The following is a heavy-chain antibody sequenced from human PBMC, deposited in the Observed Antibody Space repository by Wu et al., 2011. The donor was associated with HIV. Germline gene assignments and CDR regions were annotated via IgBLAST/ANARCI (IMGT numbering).Heavy chain of an antibody. CDR1: GYTFTSYN. V-gene: IGHV1-2*02. CDR3: ARTIYYYMDV. Sequence: QVQLVQSGAEVKKPGASVKVSCEASGYTFTSYNISWVRQAPGQGLEWMGWMDPSSGDTGCAQKFQGRVTMTRDTSISTAYMEVSRLRSDDTAVYYCARTIYYYMDVWGKRATVTVSS. J-gene: IGHJ6*03. CDR2: MDPSSGDT. D-gene: IGHD2-21*01.